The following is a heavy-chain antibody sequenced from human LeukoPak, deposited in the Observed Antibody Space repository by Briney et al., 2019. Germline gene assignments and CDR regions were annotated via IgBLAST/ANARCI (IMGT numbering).Heavy chain of an antibody. D-gene: IGHD6-19*01. CDR1: GDSVSSNSAA. Sequence: SQTLSLTCAISGDSVSSNSAAWNWIRQSPSRGLEWLGRTYYRSKWYNDYAVSVKSRITINPDTSKNQFSLRLNSVTPEDTAVYYCARDAIRGGSEAGKYYFDYWGQGTLVTVSS. V-gene: IGHV6-1*01. J-gene: IGHJ4*02. CDR2: TYYRSKWYN. CDR3: ARDAIRGGSEAGKYYFDY.